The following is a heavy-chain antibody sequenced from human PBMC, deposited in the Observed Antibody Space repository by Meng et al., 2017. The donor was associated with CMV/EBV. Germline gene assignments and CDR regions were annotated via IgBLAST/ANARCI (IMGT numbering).Heavy chain of an antibody. V-gene: IGHV3-53*01. CDR2: IYSGGST. Sequence: GGSLRLSCAASGFTVSSNYMGWVRQAPGKGLEWVSVIYSGGSTYYADSVKGRFTISRDNSKNTLYLQMNSLRAEDTAVYYCARETTIGGMDVWGQGTTVTVSS. J-gene: IGHJ6*02. CDR3: ARETTIGGMDV. D-gene: IGHD1-14*01. CDR1: GFTVSSNY.